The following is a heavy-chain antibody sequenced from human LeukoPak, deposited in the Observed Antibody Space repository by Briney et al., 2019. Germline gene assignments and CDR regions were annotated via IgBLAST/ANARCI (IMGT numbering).Heavy chain of an antibody. Sequence: GGSLRLSCPASGLTVSSNYTSWVRQARGKGLEWVSVIYSGGSTYYADSVKGRFTISRDNSKNTLYLQMNSLSAVDTAVYYCAREGRSYGDYQNYNGMDVWGRGTTTTVTS. CDR3: AREGRSYGDYQNYNGMDV. CDR1: GLTVSSNY. V-gene: IGHV3-53*01. CDR2: IYSGGST. J-gene: IGHJ6*02. D-gene: IGHD4-17*01.